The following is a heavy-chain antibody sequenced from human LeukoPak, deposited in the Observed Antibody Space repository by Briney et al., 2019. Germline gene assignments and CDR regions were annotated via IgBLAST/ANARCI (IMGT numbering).Heavy chain of an antibody. CDR2: FSGSGGST. D-gene: IGHD6-19*01. CDR3: ARSGMAVDFGLDY. J-gene: IGHJ4*02. V-gene: IGHV3-23*01. CDR1: GFTFSSYA. Sequence: PGGSLRLSCAASGFTFSSYAMSWVRQAPGKGLEWVSVFSGSGGSTYYADSVKGRFTISRDNSKNTLYLQMNSLRAEDTAVYYCARSGMAVDFGLDYWGQGTLVTVSS.